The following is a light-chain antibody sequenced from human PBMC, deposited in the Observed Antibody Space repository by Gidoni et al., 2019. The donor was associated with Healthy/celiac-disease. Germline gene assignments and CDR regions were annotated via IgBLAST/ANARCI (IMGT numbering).Light chain of an antibody. CDR2: GAS. CDR1: QSVSSN. J-gene: IGKJ1*01. Sequence: EIVLTQSPATLSVSPGARATLACRASQSVSSNLAWYPLKPGQAPRLRIYGASTRATGIPARFSGSGSGTEFTLTISSLQSEDFAVYYCQQYNNWPPWTFGQGTKVESK. CDR3: QQYNNWPPWT. V-gene: IGKV3-15*01.